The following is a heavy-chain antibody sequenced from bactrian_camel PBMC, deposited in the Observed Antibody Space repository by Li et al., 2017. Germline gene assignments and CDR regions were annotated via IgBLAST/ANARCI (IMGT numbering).Heavy chain of an antibody. CDR2: ISPDGKE. Sequence: QLVESGGGSVQIGGSLTLACAASRGFDDADAEWGWFRQAPGAQCEMVASISPDGKEYYSDSVKGRFTISQDNAKNTVYLQMSSLKPEDTAMYYCAARGPYCYTKLSVRDFTYWGQGTQVTVS. CDR3: AARGPYCYTKLSVRDFTY. J-gene: IGHJ6*01. D-gene: IGHD2*01. V-gene: IGHV3S53*01. CDR1: RGFDDADAE.